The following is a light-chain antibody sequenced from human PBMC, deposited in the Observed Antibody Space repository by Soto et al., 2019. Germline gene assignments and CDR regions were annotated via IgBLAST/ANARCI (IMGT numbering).Light chain of an antibody. CDR2: GAS. CDR3: QQYGSSPET. Sequence: EMGLSHSPGTLPFSQGEGPTLPCRASQMVSSNNLPWYQQKPGQAPRLLIYGASSRATGIPDRFSGSGSGTDFTLTISRLAPEDFAVYYCQQYGSSPETFGQGTKVEIK. CDR1: QMVSSNN. V-gene: IGKV3-20*01. J-gene: IGKJ1*01.